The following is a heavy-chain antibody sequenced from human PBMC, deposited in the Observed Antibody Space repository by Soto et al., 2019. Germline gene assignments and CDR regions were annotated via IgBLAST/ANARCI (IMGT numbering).Heavy chain of an antibody. CDR3: TNSFAVPAAYYYYYMDV. Sequence: GGSLRLSCTASGFTFGDYAMSWFRQAPGKGLEWVGFIRSKAYGGTTEYAASVKGRFTISRDDSKSIAYLQMNSLKTEDTAVYYCTNSFAVPAAYYYYYMDVWGKGTTVTVSS. CDR1: GFTFGDYA. V-gene: IGHV3-49*03. D-gene: IGHD2-2*01. J-gene: IGHJ6*03. CDR2: IRSKAYGGTT.